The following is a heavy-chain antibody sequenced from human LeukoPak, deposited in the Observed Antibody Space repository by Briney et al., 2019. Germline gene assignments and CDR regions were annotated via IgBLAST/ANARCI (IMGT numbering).Heavy chain of an antibody. CDR2: ISSSSSYI. CDR3: ARDSSPYCGDDCYFDAFDL. Sequence: GGSLRLSCAASGFTFRTYSMNWVRQPPGKGLEWVSSISSSSSYIYYADSVKGRFTISRDNAKNFLYLQMNSLRAEDTAVYFCARDSSPYCGDDCYFDAFDLWGQGTMVTVSS. J-gene: IGHJ3*01. D-gene: IGHD2-21*02. V-gene: IGHV3-21*04. CDR1: GFTFRTYS.